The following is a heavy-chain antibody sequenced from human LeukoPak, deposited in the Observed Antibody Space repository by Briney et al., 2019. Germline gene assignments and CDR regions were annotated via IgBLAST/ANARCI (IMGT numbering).Heavy chain of an antibody. D-gene: IGHD6-6*01. CDR3: VRGLVKQLVRRQIHYYMDV. CDR1: GGSVGDYY. V-gene: IGHV4-34*01. Sequence: PSETLSLTCGISGGSVGDYYWSWIRQTPGEGLEWIGEINQSGSPKYNPSLKSRVAIFVDTSSNQLSLNVTSVTAADTAVYYCVRGLVKQLVRRQIHYYMDVWGKGTTVIVSS. J-gene: IGHJ6*03. CDR2: INQSGSP.